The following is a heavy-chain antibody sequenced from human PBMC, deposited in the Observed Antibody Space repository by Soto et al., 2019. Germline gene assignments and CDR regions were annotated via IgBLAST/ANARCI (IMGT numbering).Heavy chain of an antibody. CDR2: ISSSGDTT. V-gene: IGHV3-23*01. CDR3: AKRNLIPLFYLDY. Sequence: DVQLLDSGGGLVQPGGSLRLSCAASGFTFSNYAMSWVRQAPGQGLEWVSSISSSGDTTYYADSVQGRFTISRDNSQNTVYLQMNSLRAEDTAVYYRAKRNLIPLFYLDYWGQGTLVTVPS. CDR1: GFTFSNYA. J-gene: IGHJ4*02.